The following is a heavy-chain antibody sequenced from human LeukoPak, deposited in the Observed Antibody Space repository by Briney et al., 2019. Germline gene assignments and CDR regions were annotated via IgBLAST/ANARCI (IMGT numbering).Heavy chain of an antibody. V-gene: IGHV1-18*01. CDR1: GSSFRNYG. CDR3: YRLIRAAALIHY. J-gene: IGHJ4*02. Sequence: ASVKVSCKSSGSSFRNYGLTWVRQGPGQGLELMGLISGDNRGTDSAEKFQGRRTMTTCTSTTTAYMDLRRLRSDATAIDYYYRLIRAAALIHYWGQGTLVTVSS. D-gene: IGHD6-13*01. CDR2: ISGDNRGT.